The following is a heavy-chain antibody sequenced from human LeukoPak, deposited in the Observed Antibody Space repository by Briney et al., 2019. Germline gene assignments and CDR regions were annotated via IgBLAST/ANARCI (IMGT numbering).Heavy chain of an antibody. J-gene: IGHJ4*02. Sequence: PGGSLRLSCAASGFTFDDYAMHWVRQAPGKGLEWVSLISWDGGSTYYADSVKGRFTISRDNSKNTLYLQMNSLRAEDTAVYYCAKGSGNDYSNYVGYFDYWGQGTLVTVSS. CDR1: GFTFDDYA. CDR3: AKGSGNDYSNYVGYFDY. CDR2: ISWDGGST. D-gene: IGHD4-11*01. V-gene: IGHV3-43D*03.